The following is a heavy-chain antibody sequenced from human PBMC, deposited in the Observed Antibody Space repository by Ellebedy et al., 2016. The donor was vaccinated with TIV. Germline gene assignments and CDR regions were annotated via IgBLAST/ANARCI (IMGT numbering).Heavy chain of an antibody. V-gene: IGHV3-7*03. Sequence: GESLKISCVASGFTFSNYFMSWVRQSPGKGLEWVANINQDGTEENYLDFVKGRLTISRDNAKYSLFLQMNNLRVEDTAVYYCVRQARYSARLADWGQGTLVSVSS. CDR2: INQDGTEE. CDR3: VRQARYSARLAD. D-gene: IGHD5-12*01. CDR1: GFTFSNYF. J-gene: IGHJ1*01.